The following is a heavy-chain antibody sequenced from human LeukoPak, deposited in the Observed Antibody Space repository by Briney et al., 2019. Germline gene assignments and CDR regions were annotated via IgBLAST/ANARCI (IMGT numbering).Heavy chain of an antibody. CDR1: GFTFSNYR. CDR3: SRDLSSSSFDY. CDR2: IGSAGTYI. J-gene: IGHJ4*02. D-gene: IGHD6-6*01. Sequence: GGSLRLSCAASGFTFSNYRMNWVRQAPGKGLEWVSSIGSAGTYIYYADSLKGRFTISRDNAKNSVYLQMNSLSPEDTAVYYCSRDLSSSSFDYWGQGTLVTVSS. V-gene: IGHV3-21*01.